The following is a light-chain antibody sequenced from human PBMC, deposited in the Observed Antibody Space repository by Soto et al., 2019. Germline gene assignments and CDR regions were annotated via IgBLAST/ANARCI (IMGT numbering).Light chain of an antibody. CDR1: QRVSSN. J-gene: IGKJ1*01. CDR3: QQYGSSRWT. V-gene: IGKV3-20*01. Sequence: EIVMTQSPATLSVSPGERATLSCRASQRVSSNLAWYQQKPGQAPRLLIYGASSRATGIPDRFSGSGSGTDFTLTISRLEPEDFAVYYCQQYGSSRWTFGQGTKVDIK. CDR2: GAS.